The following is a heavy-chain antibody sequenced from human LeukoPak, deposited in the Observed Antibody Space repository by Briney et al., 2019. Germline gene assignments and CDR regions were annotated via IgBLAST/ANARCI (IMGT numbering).Heavy chain of an antibody. J-gene: IGHJ3*02. CDR1: GFSLSTSGVG. CDR3: ARQDGDYGVGAFDI. Sequence: SGPTLVKPTQTLTLTCTFSGFSLSTSGVGVGWIRQPPGKALEWLALIYWDDDKRYSPSLKSRLTITKDTSKNQVVLTMTNMDPVDTATYYCARQDGDYGVGAFDIWGQGTMVTVSS. D-gene: IGHD4-17*01. CDR2: IYWDDDK. V-gene: IGHV2-5*02.